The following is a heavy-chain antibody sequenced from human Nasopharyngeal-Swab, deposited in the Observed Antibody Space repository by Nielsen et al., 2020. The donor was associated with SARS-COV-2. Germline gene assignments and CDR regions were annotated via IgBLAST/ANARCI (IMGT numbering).Heavy chain of an antibody. J-gene: IGHJ4*02. CDR3: ARDAPAHYGAFY. CDR1: GFTFGSFG. Sequence: GGSLRLSCAAPGFTFGSFGMHWVRQAPGKGLEWVAFIAHDASNEYYGDSVKGRFSISRDSSKNTLYLQMDSLRGEDTAVYYCARDAPAHYGAFYWGRGTLVTVSS. V-gene: IGHV3-30*03. CDR2: IAHDASNE. D-gene: IGHD4-17*01.